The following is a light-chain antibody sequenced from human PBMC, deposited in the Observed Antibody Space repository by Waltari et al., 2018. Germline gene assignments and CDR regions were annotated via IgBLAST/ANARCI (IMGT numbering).Light chain of an antibody. CDR3: QQRSNWPPFA. J-gene: IGKJ3*01. V-gene: IGKV3-11*01. CDR2: DAS. CDR1: QNVDSS. Sequence: ETVLTQSPATLSLSPGERATLSCRASQNVDSSLAWYQQRPGQAPRLLIYDASNRATGIPARFSGSGSGTDFTLTISSLEPEDVAVYYCQQRSNWPPFAFGPGTTVDIK.